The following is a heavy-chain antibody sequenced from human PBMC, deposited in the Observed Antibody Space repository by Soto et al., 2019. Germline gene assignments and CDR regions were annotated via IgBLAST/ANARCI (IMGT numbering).Heavy chain of an antibody. Sequence: TSETLSLTCVVSGGSMSSFYWSWIRQSADKGLEWIGRIYPTGITNCNPSLKSRVTMSIDTSKKQFSLKVRSVTAADTARYYCARDRGGGWLDPWGQGALVTVSS. CDR2: IYPTGIT. V-gene: IGHV4-4*07. J-gene: IGHJ5*02. CDR3: ARDRGGGWLDP. CDR1: GGSMSSFY. D-gene: IGHD2-15*01.